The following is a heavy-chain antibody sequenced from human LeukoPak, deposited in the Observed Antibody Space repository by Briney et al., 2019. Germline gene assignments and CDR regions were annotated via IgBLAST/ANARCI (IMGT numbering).Heavy chain of an antibody. CDR3: TTDRDYGDYPEYYFDY. CDR1: RFTFSNAW. V-gene: IGHV3-15*01. D-gene: IGHD4-17*01. J-gene: IGHJ4*02. CDR2: IKSKTDGGTT. Sequence: PGGSLGLSCAASRFTFSNAWMSWVRQAPGKGLEWVGHIKSKTDGGTTDYAAPVKGRFTISRDDSKNTLYLQMNSLRTEDTAVYYCTTDRDYGDYPEYYFDYWGQGTLVTVSS.